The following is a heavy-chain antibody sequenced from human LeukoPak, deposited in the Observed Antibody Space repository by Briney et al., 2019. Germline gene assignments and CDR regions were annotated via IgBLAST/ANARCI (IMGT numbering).Heavy chain of an antibody. CDR3: ARHNSEGYCSSTSRPEGLDY. J-gene: IGHJ4*02. CDR2: IYSGGST. D-gene: IGHD2-2*01. Sequence: GGSLRLSCAASGFTVSSNYMSWVRQAPGKGLEWVSVIYSGGSTYYADSVKGRFTISRDNSKNTLYLQMNSLRAEDTAVYYCARHNSEGYCSSTSRPEGLDYWGQGTLVTVSS. CDR1: GFTVSSNY. V-gene: IGHV3-53*01.